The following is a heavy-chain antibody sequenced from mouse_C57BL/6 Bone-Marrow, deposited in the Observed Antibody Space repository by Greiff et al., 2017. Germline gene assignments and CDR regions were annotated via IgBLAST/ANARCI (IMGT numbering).Heavy chain of an antibody. CDR2: INPSSGYT. V-gene: IGHV1-7*01. CDR3: ARGSSNYSWFAY. J-gene: IGHJ3*01. Sequence: QVHVKQSGAELAKPGASVTLSCKASGYTFTSYWMHWVKQRPGQGLEWIGYINPSSGYTKYNQKFKDKATLTADKSSSTAYMQLSSLTYDDSSVYYCARGSSNYSWFAYWGQGTLVTVSA. CDR1: GYTFTSYW. D-gene: IGHD2-5*01.